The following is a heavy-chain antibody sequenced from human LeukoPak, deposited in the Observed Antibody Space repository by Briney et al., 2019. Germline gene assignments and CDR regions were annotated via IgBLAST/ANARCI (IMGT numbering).Heavy chain of an antibody. CDR2: INPSGGST. CDR3: ARVKPNYYDSSAYGTFDI. Sequence: ASVTVSFKASVYTFTNYYMHWVRQAPGQGLEWMGIINPSGGSTSYAQKFQGRVTMTRDTSTSTVYMELSSLRSEDTAVYYCARVKPNYYDSSAYGTFDIWGQGTMVTVSS. CDR1: VYTFTNYY. V-gene: IGHV1-46*01. J-gene: IGHJ3*02. D-gene: IGHD3-22*01.